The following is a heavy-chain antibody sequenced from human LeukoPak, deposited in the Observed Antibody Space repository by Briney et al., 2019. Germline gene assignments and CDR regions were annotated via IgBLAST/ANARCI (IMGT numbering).Heavy chain of an antibody. J-gene: IGHJ3*02. CDR2: IYYTGNT. V-gene: IGHV4-30-4*08. CDR3: ARATITMAVGVPADAFDI. Sequence: SQTLSLTCTVSGGSINSGDYYWSWIRQPPGKGLEWIGYIYYTGNTYYNPSLKSRINMSVDTSKKQFSLKLRSVTAADTAVYYCARATITMAVGVPADAFDIWGPGTMVTVSS. CDR1: GGSINSGDYY. D-gene: IGHD3-10*01.